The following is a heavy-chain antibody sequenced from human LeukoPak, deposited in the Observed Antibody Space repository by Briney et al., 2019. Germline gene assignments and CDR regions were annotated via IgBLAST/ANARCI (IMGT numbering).Heavy chain of an antibody. CDR3: VKGPGPTVNYYFDF. D-gene: IGHD4-17*01. CDR1: GXTFSTYA. Sequence: GGSLRLSWSASGXTFSTYALHWVRQTPGKGLECVSAISTNGGTTYYAESSRGRFAISRDNSKNTLYLQMSSLRAEDTAVYYCVKGPGPTVNYYFDFWGLGTLVTVSS. V-gene: IGHV3-64D*06. J-gene: IGHJ4*02. CDR2: ISTNGGTT.